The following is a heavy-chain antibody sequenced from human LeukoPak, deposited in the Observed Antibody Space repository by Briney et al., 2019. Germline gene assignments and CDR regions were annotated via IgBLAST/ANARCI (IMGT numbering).Heavy chain of an antibody. Sequence: GGSLSLSSAASGFTVSSNYMSWVRQAPGKGLEWVSVIYSGGSTYYADSVKGRFTISRDNSKNTLYLQMNSLRAEDTAVYYCASSIMYYYDSSGYYLDYWGQGTLVTVSS. J-gene: IGHJ4*02. V-gene: IGHV3-66*01. CDR3: ASSIMYYYDSSGYYLDY. D-gene: IGHD3-22*01. CDR1: GFTVSSNY. CDR2: IYSGGST.